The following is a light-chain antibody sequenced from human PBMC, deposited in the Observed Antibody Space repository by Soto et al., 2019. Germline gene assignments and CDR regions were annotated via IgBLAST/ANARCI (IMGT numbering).Light chain of an antibody. Sequence: VLTQSPATLSLSPGERATLSCRASLNVNSYLAWYQQKPGQAPRLLIYDASNRAAGIPARFSGSGSGTDFTLNIISLEPEDFAIYYCQQRQYWPPITFGQGTRLEIK. CDR1: LNVNSY. V-gene: IGKV3-11*01. CDR2: DAS. J-gene: IGKJ5*01. CDR3: QQRQYWPPIT.